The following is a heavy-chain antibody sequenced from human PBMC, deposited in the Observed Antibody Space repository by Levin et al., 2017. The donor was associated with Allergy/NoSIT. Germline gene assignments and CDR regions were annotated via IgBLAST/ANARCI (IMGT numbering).Heavy chain of an antibody. V-gene: IGHV3-23*01. CDR1: GFTFSRHA. Sequence: QSGGSLRLSCGAAGFTFSRHAMSWVRQAPGKGLEWVSGLSGSGDDTYYADSVKGRFTISRDNSKNTLFLQMNSLRAEDTAIYYCAKESQVSGPVVGLDYGMDVWGQGTTVTVSS. CDR3: AKESQVSGPVVGLDYGMDV. CDR2: LSGSGDDT. J-gene: IGHJ6*02. D-gene: IGHD6-19*01.